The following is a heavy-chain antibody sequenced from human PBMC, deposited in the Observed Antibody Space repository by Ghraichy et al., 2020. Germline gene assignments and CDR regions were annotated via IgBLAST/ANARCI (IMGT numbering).Heavy chain of an antibody. V-gene: IGHV3-53*01. D-gene: IGHD1/OR15-1a*01. CDR3: ARETGNNGNYGMDV. Sequence: GESLNISCAASGFTVSNNYMNWVRQAPGKGLEWVSIIYRDGGTYYADSVKGRFTISRDNSKNMLYLQMNSLRAEDTAVYYCARETGNNGNYGMDVWGQGTTVTVSS. CDR1: GFTVSNNY. J-gene: IGHJ6*02. CDR2: IYRDGGT.